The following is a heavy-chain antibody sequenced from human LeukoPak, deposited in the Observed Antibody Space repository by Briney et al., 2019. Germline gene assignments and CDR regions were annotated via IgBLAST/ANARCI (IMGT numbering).Heavy chain of an antibody. J-gene: IGHJ4*02. CDR2: INPNSGGT. Sequence: ASVTVSCKASGYTFTGYYMHWVRQAPGQGLEWMGWINPNSGGTNYAQKFQGRVTMTRDTSISTAYMELSRLRSDDTAVYYCARGRAARFYFDYWGQGTLVTVSS. CDR3: ARGRAARFYFDY. CDR1: GYTFTGYY. V-gene: IGHV1-2*02. D-gene: IGHD6-6*01.